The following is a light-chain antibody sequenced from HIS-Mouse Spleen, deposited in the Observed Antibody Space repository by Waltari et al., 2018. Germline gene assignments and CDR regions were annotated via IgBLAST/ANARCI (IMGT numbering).Light chain of an antibody. CDR3: QQLNSYXPT. CDR1: QGISSF. Sequence: DIQLTQSPSFLSASVGDRVTITCRASQGISSFLAWYQQKPGKAPKPLIYAASTLQSGVPSRFSGSGSGTEFPLTISSLQPEDFATYYCQQLNSYXPTFGQGTKVEIK. J-gene: IGKJ1*01. CDR2: AAS. V-gene: IGKV1-9*01.